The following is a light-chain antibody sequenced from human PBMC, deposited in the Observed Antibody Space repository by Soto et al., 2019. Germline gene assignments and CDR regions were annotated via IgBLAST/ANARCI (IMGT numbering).Light chain of an antibody. CDR3: QQYNNWPPYT. V-gene: IGKV3-15*01. J-gene: IGKJ2*01. CDR1: QSVSSSY. Sequence: EIVLTQSPGTLSLSPGERATLSCRASQSVSSSYLAWYQQKPGQAPRLLIYGASSRAAGIPARFSGSGSGTEFTLTISSLQSVDFAVYYCQQYNNWPPYTFGQGTKVDIK. CDR2: GAS.